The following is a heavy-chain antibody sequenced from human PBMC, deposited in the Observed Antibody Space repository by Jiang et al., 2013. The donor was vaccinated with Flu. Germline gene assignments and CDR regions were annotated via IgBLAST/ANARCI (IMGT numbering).Heavy chain of an antibody. J-gene: IGHJ3*02. CDR3: AREAKGSAYDI. CDR2: TSYDGGDK. V-gene: IGHV3-30*09. Sequence: QLVESGGDVVQPGRSLRLSCAVSGSTFSAYAMHWVRQAPGKGLEWVAMTSYDGGDKYYGDSVTGRFAISRDNSKNTLYLQMNSLRREDTAVYYCAREAKGSAYDIWGQGTMVTVSS. CDR1: GSTFSAYA. D-gene: IGHD2-15*01.